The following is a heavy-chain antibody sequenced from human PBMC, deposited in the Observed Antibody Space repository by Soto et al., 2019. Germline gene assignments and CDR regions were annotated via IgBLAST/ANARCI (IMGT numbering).Heavy chain of an antibody. V-gene: IGHV3-21*01. Sequence: GGSLRLSCAASGFTFNDYSITWVRQAPGKGLEWVSSIGGRSSWRYYADSVKGRFTISRDNAKNSLHLQMTSLRAGDTAVYYCARQYSGFDGCFDYWGQGALVTVSS. CDR2: IGGRSSWR. CDR1: GFTFNDYS. D-gene: IGHD5-12*01. J-gene: IGHJ4*02. CDR3: ARQYSGFDGCFDY.